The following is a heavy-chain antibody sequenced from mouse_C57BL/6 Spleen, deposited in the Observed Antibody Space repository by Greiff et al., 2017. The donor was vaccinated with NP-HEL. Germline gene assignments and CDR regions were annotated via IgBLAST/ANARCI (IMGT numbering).Heavy chain of an antibody. J-gene: IGHJ4*01. CDR2: FYPGSGSI. CDR1: GYTFTEYT. Sequence: VQLQQPGAELVKPGASVKLSCKASGYTFTEYTIHWVKQRSGQGLEWIGWFYPGSGSIKYNEKFKDKATLTADKSSSTVYMELSRLTSEDSAVYFGARHEDHYYGSSDDGYAMDYWGQGTSVTVSA. V-gene: IGHV1-62-2*01. D-gene: IGHD1-1*01. CDR3: ARHEDHYYGSSDDGYAMDY.